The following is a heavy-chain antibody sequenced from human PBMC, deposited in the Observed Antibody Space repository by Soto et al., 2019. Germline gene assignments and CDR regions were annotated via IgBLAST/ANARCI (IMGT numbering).Heavy chain of an antibody. Sequence: GGSLRLSCAASGFTFSSYGMHWVRQAPGKGLEWVAVIWYDGSNKYYADSVKGRFTISRDNSKNTLYLQMNSLRAEDTAVYYCARDGGYCSSTSCYETFDPWGQGTLVTVSS. V-gene: IGHV3-33*01. CDR3: ARDGGYCSSTSCYETFDP. D-gene: IGHD2-2*01. CDR1: GFTFSSYG. CDR2: IWYDGSNK. J-gene: IGHJ5*02.